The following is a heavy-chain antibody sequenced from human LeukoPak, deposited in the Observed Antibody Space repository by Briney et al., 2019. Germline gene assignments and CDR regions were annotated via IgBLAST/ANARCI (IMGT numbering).Heavy chain of an antibody. D-gene: IGHD3-16*01. V-gene: IGHV3-7*01. J-gene: IGHJ2*01. CDR3: ARVTFFYYYFDL. CDR2: IKQDGNER. CDR1: GFTFSRYG. Sequence: GGSLRLSCEASGFTFSRYGMTWVRQVPGKGLEWVGNIKQDGNERYYVDSVRGRFTLSRDNTKDSLFLQMDSLRVEDTAVYYCARVTFFYYYFDLWGRGTLVTVSS.